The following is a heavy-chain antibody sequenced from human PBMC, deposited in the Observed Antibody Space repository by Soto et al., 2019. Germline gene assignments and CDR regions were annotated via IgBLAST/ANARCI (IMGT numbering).Heavy chain of an antibody. CDR3: AKGPPGYCSSTSCRTGDYYYGMDV. CDR2: ISGSGGST. Sequence: GGSLRLSCAASGLTFSSYAMSCVRQAPGKGLEWVSAISGSGGSTYYADSVKGRFTISRDNSKNTLYLQMNSLRAEDTAVYYCAKGPPGYCSSTSCRTGDYYYGMDVWGQGTTVTVSS. J-gene: IGHJ6*02. D-gene: IGHD2-2*01. CDR1: GLTFSSYA. V-gene: IGHV3-23*01.